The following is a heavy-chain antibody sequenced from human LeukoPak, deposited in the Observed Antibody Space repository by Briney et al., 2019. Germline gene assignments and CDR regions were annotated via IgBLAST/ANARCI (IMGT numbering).Heavy chain of an antibody. CDR2: FYYSGAT. V-gene: IGHV4-38-2*02. D-gene: IGHD4/OR15-4a*01. J-gene: IGHJ3*02. Sequence: SQTLSLTCAVSGYSINTNYYWGWIRQSPGKGLEWIGSFYYSGATYYNPSLKSRVAISVDTSKNQFSLKLNSVTAADTAVYYCAREGARDAFDIWGQGTMVTVSS. CDR1: GYSINTNYY. CDR3: AREGARDAFDI.